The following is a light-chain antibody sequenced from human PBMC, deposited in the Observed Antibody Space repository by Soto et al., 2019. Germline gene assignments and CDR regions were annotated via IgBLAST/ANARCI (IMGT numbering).Light chain of an antibody. Sequence: DIQMTQSPSSLSASVGDRVTINCRASQGIRSDLAWYQQKPGKAPKRLIYAASRLQSGVPSRFSGSGSGTEFTLTITSLQPEDFATYYCQKYNSAPWTFGQGTKVDIK. CDR2: AAS. J-gene: IGKJ1*01. CDR1: QGIRSD. CDR3: QKYNSAPWT. V-gene: IGKV1-17*01.